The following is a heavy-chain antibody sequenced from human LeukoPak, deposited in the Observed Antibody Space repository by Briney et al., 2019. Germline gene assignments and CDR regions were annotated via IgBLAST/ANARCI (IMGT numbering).Heavy chain of an antibody. CDR1: GFTFSSYS. Sequence: GGSLRLSCAASGFTFSSYSMNWVRQAPGKGLEWVSSISSSSSYIYYADSVKGRFTISRDNAKNSLYLQMNSLRAEDTAVYYWARRPADDYGDKRGDYWGQGTLVTVSS. CDR3: ARRPADDYGDKRGDY. J-gene: IGHJ4*02. V-gene: IGHV3-21*01. D-gene: IGHD4-17*01. CDR2: ISSSSSYI.